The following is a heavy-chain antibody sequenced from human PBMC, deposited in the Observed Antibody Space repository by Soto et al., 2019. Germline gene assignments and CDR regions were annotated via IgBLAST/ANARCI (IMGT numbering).Heavy chain of an antibody. CDR1: GLSLNNYA. Sequence: EVQILESGGDLVQPGGSLRLSCVVSGLSLNNYAIAWVRHAPGKGLECVSTIDVLDGAWYSDSVRGRLAISRNVSRNTVYLQMSSLRVEDTGIYFCTDWRAGGPVSLDHWGPGTRVTVSS. CDR2: IDVLDGA. J-gene: IGHJ4*02. V-gene: IGHV3-23*01. CDR3: TDWRAGGPVSLDH. D-gene: IGHD2-15*01.